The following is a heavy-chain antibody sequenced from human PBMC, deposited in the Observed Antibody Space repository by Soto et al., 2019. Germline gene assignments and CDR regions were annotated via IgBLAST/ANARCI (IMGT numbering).Heavy chain of an antibody. CDR2: ISWNSGSI. J-gene: IGHJ4*02. V-gene: IGHV3-9*01. CDR1: GFTFDDYA. D-gene: IGHD3-9*01. CDR3: AKDIGTHYDILTGDFDY. Sequence: EVQLVESGGGLVQPGRSLRLSCAASGFTFDDYAMHWVRQDPGKGLEWVSGISWNSGSIGYADSVKGRFTISRDNAKNSLYLQMNSLRAEDTALYYCAKDIGTHYDILTGDFDYWGQGTLVTVSS.